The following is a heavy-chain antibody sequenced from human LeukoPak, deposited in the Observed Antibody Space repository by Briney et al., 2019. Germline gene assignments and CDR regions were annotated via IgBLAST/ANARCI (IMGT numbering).Heavy chain of an antibody. CDR3: ARGEKYYFDY. V-gene: IGHV3-33*01. CDR2: IWYDGSNK. CDR1: GFTFSSYC. J-gene: IGHJ4*02. Sequence: RSLRLSCAASGFTFSSYCMHLGRQGPGKGLEWVAVIWYDGSNKYYADSVKGRFTISRDNSKNTLYLQMNSLRAEDTAVYYCARGEKYYFDYWGQGTLVTVSS.